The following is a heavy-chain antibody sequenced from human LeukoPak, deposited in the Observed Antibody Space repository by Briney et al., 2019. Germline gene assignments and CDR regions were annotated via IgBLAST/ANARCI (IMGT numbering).Heavy chain of an antibody. CDR1: GFTFSSYW. J-gene: IGHJ4*02. D-gene: IGHD1-14*01. Sequence: PGGSLRLSXAASGFTFSSYWMHWVRQAPGKGLVWVSRINSDGSSTSYADSVKGRFTISRDNAKNMLYLQMNSLRAEDTAVYYCAKVTIGHLDYWGQGTLVTVSS. CDR2: INSDGSST. V-gene: IGHV3-74*01. CDR3: AKVTIGHLDY.